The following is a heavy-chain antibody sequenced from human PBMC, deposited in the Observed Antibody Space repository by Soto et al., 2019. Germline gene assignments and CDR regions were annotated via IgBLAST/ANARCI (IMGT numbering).Heavy chain of an antibody. V-gene: IGHV4-59*01. CDR3: ARGSWNYVSDY. J-gene: IGHJ4*02. D-gene: IGHD1-7*01. CDR2: IYYSGST. CDR1: GGSISSYY. Sequence: SSETLSLTCTVSGGSISSYYWSWIRQPPGKGLEWIGYIYYSGSTNYNPSLKSRVTISVDTSKNQFSLKLRSVTAADTAVYYCARGSWNYVSDYWGQGTLVTVSS.